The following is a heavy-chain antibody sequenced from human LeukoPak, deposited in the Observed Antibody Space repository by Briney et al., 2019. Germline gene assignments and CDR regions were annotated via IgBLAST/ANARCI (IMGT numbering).Heavy chain of an antibody. J-gene: IGHJ1*01. Sequence: PSETLSLTCTVSGGSISSGGYYWNWIRQHPGKGLEWIGYIYYSGSTYYNPSLKSRVTISVDTSKNQFSLKLSSVTAADTAVYYCARAVGATLLYFQHWGQGTLVTVSS. CDR3: ARAVGATLLYFQH. V-gene: IGHV4-31*03. CDR1: GGSISSGGYY. CDR2: IYYSGST. D-gene: IGHD1-26*01.